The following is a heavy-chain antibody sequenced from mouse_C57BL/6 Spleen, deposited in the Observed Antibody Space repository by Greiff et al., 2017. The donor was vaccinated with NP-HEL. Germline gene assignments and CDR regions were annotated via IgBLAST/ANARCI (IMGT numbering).Heavy chain of an antibody. CDR1: GYTFTSYW. D-gene: IGHD1-1*01. V-gene: IGHV1-55*01. CDR3: ERSSTSKGVSSSFDY. CDR2: IYPGSGST. Sequence: QVQLQQPGAELVKPGASVKMSCKASGYTFTSYWITWVKQRPGQGLEWIGEIYPGSGSTNYNEKFKSKATLTVDTSSSTAYMQINIMTSEDSAVYYCERSSTSKGVSSSFDYWGQGTTLTVSS. J-gene: IGHJ2*01.